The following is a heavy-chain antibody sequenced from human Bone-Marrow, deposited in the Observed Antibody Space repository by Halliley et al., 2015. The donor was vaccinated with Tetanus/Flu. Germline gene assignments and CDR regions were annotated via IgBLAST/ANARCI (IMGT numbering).Heavy chain of an antibody. CDR2: ISAYSGNS. CDR3: AREDCSGVNCYQTRPPFYSYGLDA. D-gene: IGHD2-15*01. CDR1: GYSLTSYG. V-gene: IGHV1-18*04. Sequence: QLVQSGAEVKKPGASVKVSCKASGYSLTSYGINWVRQAPGQGLEWMGWISAYSGNSDYAQNLQGRLTMTTDTSTNTAYMELRRLRSDDTAVYYCAREDCSGVNCYQTRPPFYSYGLDAWGQGTTVTVS. J-gene: IGHJ6*02.